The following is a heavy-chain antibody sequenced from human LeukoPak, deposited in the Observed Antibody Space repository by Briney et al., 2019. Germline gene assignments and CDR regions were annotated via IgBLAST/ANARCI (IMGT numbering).Heavy chain of an antibody. CDR2: INPYSGAI. CDR3: ARDPKSQLLLDY. CDR1: GGTFSYYA. Sequence: ASVKVSCKASGGTFSYYAISWVRQAPGQGLEWMGWINPYSGAINYAQKFQGRVTLTRDTSISTAYMELSRLTSGDTAVYYCARDPKSQLLLDYWGQGTLVTVSS. V-gene: IGHV1-2*02. D-gene: IGHD2-2*01. J-gene: IGHJ4*02.